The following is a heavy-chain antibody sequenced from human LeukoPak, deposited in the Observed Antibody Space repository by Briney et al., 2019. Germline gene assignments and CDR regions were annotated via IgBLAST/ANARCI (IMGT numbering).Heavy chain of an antibody. D-gene: IGHD5-24*01. CDR1: GGSISSYY. J-gene: IGHJ4*02. Sequence: SETLSLTCTVSGGSISSYYWSWIRQPPGKGLEWIGYIYYSGSTNYNPSLKSRVTISVDTSKNQFSLKLSSVTAADTAVYYCARVKDDTSFDYWGQGTLVTVSS. CDR2: IYYSGST. V-gene: IGHV4-59*01. CDR3: ARVKDDTSFDY.